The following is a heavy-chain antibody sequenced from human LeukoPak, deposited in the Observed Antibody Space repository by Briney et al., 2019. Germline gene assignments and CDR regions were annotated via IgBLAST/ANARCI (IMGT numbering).Heavy chain of an antibody. V-gene: IGHV5-51*01. Sequence: GESLKISCKGSGYSFTSYWIAWVRQIPGKGLELMGIIYPDDSDTRYSPSFQGQVTITADKSISTAYLQWSSLKASDNAMYYCARQRRSSGWPNDYWGQGTLVTVSS. CDR3: ARQRRSSGWPNDY. D-gene: IGHD6-19*01. J-gene: IGHJ4*02. CDR1: GYSFTSYW. CDR2: IYPDDSDT.